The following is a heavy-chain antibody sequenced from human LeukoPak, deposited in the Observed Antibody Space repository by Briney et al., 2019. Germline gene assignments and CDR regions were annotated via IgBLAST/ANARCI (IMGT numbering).Heavy chain of an antibody. CDR2: IYFSGST. CDR1: GGSISSSVYY. D-gene: IGHD3-22*01. J-gene: IGHJ3*02. CDR3: ARDLVYYYDSSASHAFDI. Sequence: SETLSLTCTVSGGSISSSVYYWGWIRQPPGKGLEWIGNIYFSGSTYYNPSLKSRVTISVDTSKNQFSLKLSSVTAADTAVYYCARDLVYYYDSSASHAFDIWGQGTMVTVSS. V-gene: IGHV4-39*07.